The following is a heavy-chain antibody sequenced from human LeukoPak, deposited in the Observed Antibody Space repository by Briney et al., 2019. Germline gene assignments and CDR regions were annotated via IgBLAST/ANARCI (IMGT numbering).Heavy chain of an antibody. J-gene: IGHJ5*02. Sequence: ASVKVSCEASGYTFTSYYMHWVRQAPGQGLEWMGIINPSGGSTSYAQRFQGRVTMTRDTSTSTVYMGLSSLRSEDTAVYYCARERKGRAVAGTSSWFDPWGQGTLVTVSS. D-gene: IGHD6-19*01. CDR1: GYTFTSYY. CDR2: INPSGGST. CDR3: ARERKGRAVAGTSSWFDP. V-gene: IGHV1-46*01.